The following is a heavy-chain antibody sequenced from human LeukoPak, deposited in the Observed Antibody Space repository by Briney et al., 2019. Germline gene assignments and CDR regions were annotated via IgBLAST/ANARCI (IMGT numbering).Heavy chain of an antibody. V-gene: IGHV3-7*01. CDR2: IRQDGGEN. D-gene: IGHD3-3*01. CDR1: GIRFTTHW. Sequence: GGSLRLSCAASGIRFTTHWMNWVRQAPGKGLEWVASIRQDGGENKYVDSVKGRFTISRDLAQNSPFLQMNSLRAEDTAVYYCASAYASYDFWSGYENFDFWGQGTLVTVSS. CDR3: ASAYASYDFWSGYENFDF. J-gene: IGHJ4*02.